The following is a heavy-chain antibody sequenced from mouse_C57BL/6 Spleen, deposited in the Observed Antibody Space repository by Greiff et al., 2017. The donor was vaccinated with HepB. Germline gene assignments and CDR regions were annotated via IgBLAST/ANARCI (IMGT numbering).Heavy chain of an antibody. D-gene: IGHD1-1*01. J-gene: IGHJ3*01. Sequence: EVQLQQSGPELVKPGASVKMSCKASGYTFTDYNLHWVKQSHGKSLEWIGYINPNNGGTSYNQKFKGKATLTVNKSSSTAYMELRSLTTEDSAVYYCARPNYYGSFAWCAYWGQGTLVTVSA. CDR1: GYTFTDYN. CDR2: INPNNGGT. CDR3: ARPNYYGSFAWCAY. V-gene: IGHV1-22*01.